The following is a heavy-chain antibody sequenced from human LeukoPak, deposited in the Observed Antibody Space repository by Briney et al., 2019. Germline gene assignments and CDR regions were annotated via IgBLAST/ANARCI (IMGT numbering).Heavy chain of an antibody. J-gene: IGHJ3*01. CDR1: RFSFSPYW. D-gene: IGHD2-2*01. Sequence: RGSPRLSPVGSRFSFSPYWMSCVRQAPRKGLEWLANIEKHGSADYYVDSVKGRFTISRDNAKSSLSLQLDSLRVEDTAVYYCAREVPGVMVAFDLWGQGTMVTVSP. V-gene: IGHV3-7*01. CDR3: AREVPGVMVAFDL. CDR2: IEKHGSAD.